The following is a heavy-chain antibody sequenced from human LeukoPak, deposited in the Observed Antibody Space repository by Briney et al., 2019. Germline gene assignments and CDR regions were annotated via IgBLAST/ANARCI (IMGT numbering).Heavy chain of an antibody. Sequence: GGSLRLSCAASGFMFSSNGMSRVRQAPRMGLEWISAIGGSSGRTYYADSVKGRFTISRDNSKNMLYLEMNSLTVEDTAVYFCGKNQGAGGPNWVDPWGQGTLVTVSS. CDR3: GKNQGAGGPNWVDP. V-gene: IGHV3-23*01. D-gene: IGHD1-14*01. CDR2: IGGSSGRT. CDR1: GFMFSSNG. J-gene: IGHJ5*02.